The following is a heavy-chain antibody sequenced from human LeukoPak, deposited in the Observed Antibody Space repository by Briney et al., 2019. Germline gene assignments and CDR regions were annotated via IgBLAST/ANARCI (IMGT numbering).Heavy chain of an antibody. CDR3: ARTRGYFDY. Sequence: SQTLSLTCAISGESVSSNSAAWNWIRQSPSRGLEGLGRTYYRSKWHNNYALSVESRITINPDTSKSQFSLQLNSVTPEDTAVYYCARTRGYFDYWGQGTLVTVSS. CDR2: TYYRSKWHN. CDR1: GESVSSNSAA. D-gene: IGHD3-10*01. V-gene: IGHV6-1*01. J-gene: IGHJ4*02.